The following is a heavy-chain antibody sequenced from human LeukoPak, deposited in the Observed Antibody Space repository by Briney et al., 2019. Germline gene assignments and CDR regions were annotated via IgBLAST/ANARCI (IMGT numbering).Heavy chain of an antibody. CDR2: ISSSGGST. J-gene: IGHJ4*02. D-gene: IGHD1-20*01. CDR3: AKKMSITAASQVDY. Sequence: GGSLRLSCAASGFTFSNYSMSWVRQAPGEGPEWVSAISSSGGSTDYADSVKGRFTISRDNSKNTLYLQMKSLRAEDTAVYYCAKKMSITAASQVDYWGQGTLVTVSS. CDR1: GFTFSNYS. V-gene: IGHV3-23*01.